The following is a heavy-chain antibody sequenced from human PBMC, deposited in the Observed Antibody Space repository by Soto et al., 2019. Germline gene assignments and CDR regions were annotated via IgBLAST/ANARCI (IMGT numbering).Heavy chain of an antibody. CDR2: ILYDGIDK. CDR1: GFAFGNYG. V-gene: IGHV3-30*03. CDR3: ARWGEVSHNPGGNYYYGMDV. D-gene: IGHD3-16*01. Sequence: QVQLVESGGGVVQTGTSLRLSCVASGFAFGNYGLHWVRQPPGKGLEWVASILYDGIDKFYADSVKGRFTVSRDDSKKTFYVQMDSLRAEDTAVYFCARWGEVSHNPGGNYYYGMDVWGQGTTVTVSS. J-gene: IGHJ6*02.